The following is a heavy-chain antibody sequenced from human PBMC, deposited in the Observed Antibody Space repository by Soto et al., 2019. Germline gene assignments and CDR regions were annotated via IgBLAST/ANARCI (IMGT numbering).Heavy chain of an antibody. CDR2: ISSSSSYT. D-gene: IGHD5-18*01. V-gene: IGHV3-11*05. J-gene: IGHJ4*02. Sequence: QVQLVESGGGLVKPGGSLRLSCAASGFTFSDYYMSWIRQAPGKGLECISYISSSSSYTNYADSVKGRFTISRDNAKNSLYLQMNSLRAEDAAVYYCASSQRGYSYGYNYWGQGTVVTVSS. CDR3: ASSQRGYSYGYNY. CDR1: GFTFSDYY.